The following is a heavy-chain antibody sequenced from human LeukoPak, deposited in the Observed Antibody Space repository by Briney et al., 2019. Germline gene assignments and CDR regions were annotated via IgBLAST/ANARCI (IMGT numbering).Heavy chain of an antibody. CDR3: ARDKYSPSYYYYYMDV. V-gene: IGHV3-66*01. CDR1: GFTFSSYW. D-gene: IGHD4-11*01. Sequence: GGSLRLSCAASGFTFSSYWMHWVRQDPRKGLVWVSVIYSGGSTYYADSVKGRFTISRDNSKNTLYLQMNSLRAEDTAVYYCARDKYSPSYYYYYMDVWGKGTTVTVSS. CDR2: IYSGGST. J-gene: IGHJ6*03.